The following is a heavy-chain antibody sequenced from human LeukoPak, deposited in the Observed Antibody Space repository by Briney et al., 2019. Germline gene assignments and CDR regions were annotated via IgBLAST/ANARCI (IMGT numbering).Heavy chain of an antibody. D-gene: IGHD4-17*01. CDR3: ARDRPVTCLDY. J-gene: IGHJ4*02. CDR1: GFTFSSHW. CDR2: IKQDGSEK. V-gene: IGHV3-7*01. Sequence: PGGSLRLSCAASGFTFSSHWMSWVRQAPGKGLEWVANIKQDGSEKYYVDSVKGRFTISRDNAKNSLYLQMNSLRAEDTAVYYCARDRPVTCLDYWGQGTLVTVSS.